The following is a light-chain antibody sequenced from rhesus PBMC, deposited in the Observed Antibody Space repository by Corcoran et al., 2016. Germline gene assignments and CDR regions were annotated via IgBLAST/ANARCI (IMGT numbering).Light chain of an antibody. Sequence: QAAPTQSPSVSGSPGQSVTISCTGTSSGICGYNRVSWYQQHPGKAPQLMIYEVSNRPSGVADRFSGSKSGNTASLTISGLQAEDEADYYCSSYAISSTYYIFGAGTRLTVL. CDR1: SSGICGYNR. V-gene: IGLV2-13*03. CDR3: SSYAISSTYYI. CDR2: EVS. J-gene: IGLJ1*01.